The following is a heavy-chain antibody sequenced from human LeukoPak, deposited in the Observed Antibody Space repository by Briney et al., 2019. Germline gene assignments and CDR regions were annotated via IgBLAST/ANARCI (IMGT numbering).Heavy chain of an antibody. CDR2: INHSGST. V-gene: IGHV4-34*01. CDR3: ARGSPRRLGKCYFDL. Sequence: SEPLSLTCAVDGGSFSGYFWSWLRQPPGKGLEWIGEINHSGSTNYNPSLKSRVTISVDTSKNQFSLKLSSVTAADTAVYYCARGSPRRLGKCYFDLWGRGTLVTVSS. CDR1: GGSFSGYF. J-gene: IGHJ2*01. D-gene: IGHD7-27*01.